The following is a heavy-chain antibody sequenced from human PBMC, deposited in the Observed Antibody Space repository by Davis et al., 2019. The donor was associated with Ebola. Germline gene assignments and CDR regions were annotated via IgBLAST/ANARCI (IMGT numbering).Heavy chain of an antibody. D-gene: IGHD6-19*01. CDR3: VREGKQWLVSL. Sequence: GESLKISCAASGFTFSSFAMSWVRQAPGKGLEWVSTISGTSTYTYYADSVKGRFTISRDNSKNTLYLQVNSLRAEDTGIYYCVREGKQWLVSLWGQGTLVTVSS. CDR1: GFTFSSFA. CDR2: ISGTSTYT. V-gene: IGHV3-23*01. J-gene: IGHJ4*02.